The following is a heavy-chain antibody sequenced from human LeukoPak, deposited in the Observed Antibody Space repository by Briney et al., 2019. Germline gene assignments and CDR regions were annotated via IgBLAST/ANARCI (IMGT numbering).Heavy chain of an antibody. CDR1: GFTFNKYG. Sequence: GGSLSLSCIASGFTFNKYGMHWVRPAPGKGLEWVAVRSDDGSAQHYADSVRGRFTISRDNSKNTLSLQMNSLRPEDTAMYFCVKDRDPYSSGSWDSWGQGTLVIVSS. D-gene: IGHD3-22*01. CDR3: VKDRDPYSSGSWDS. J-gene: IGHJ1*01. CDR2: RSDDGSAQ. V-gene: IGHV3-30*18.